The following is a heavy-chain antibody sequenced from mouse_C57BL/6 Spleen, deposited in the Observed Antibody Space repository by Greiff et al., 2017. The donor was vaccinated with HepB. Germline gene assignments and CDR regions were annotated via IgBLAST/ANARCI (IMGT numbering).Heavy chain of an antibody. CDR1: GYTFTSYW. CDR3: ALLYYGSSPWYFDV. CDR2: IYPGSGST. D-gene: IGHD1-1*01. J-gene: IGHJ1*03. V-gene: IGHV1-55*01. Sequence: QVQLQQSGAELVKPGASVKMSCKASGYTFTSYWITWVKQRPGQGLEWIGDIYPGSGSTNYNEKFKSKATLTVDTSSSTAYMQLSSLTSEDSAVYYCALLYYGSSPWYFDVWGTGTTVTVSS.